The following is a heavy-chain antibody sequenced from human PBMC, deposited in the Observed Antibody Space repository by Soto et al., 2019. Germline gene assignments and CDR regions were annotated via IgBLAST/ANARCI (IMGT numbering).Heavy chain of an antibody. CDR1: GFTFSDEN. CDR3: ARDSDCHSTSCFFPPHV. Sequence: NSGGSLRLSCSASGFTFSDENMSWVRQVPGKGLEWVSGISGGGSYIFYADSVQGRFSISRDNPKNSLFLEMNSLRVEDTAVYYCARDSDCHSTSCFFPPHVWGQGTTVTVSS. D-gene: IGHD2-2*01. CDR2: ISGGGSYI. V-gene: IGHV3-21*06. J-gene: IGHJ6*02.